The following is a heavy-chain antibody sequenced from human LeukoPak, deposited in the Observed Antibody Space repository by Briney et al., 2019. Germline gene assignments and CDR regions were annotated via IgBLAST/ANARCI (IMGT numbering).Heavy chain of an antibody. CDR1: GFTFSSYS. CDR3: ARGGGYSSSWFGLAFDY. J-gene: IGHJ4*02. Sequence: GGSLRLSCAASGFTFSSYSMNWVRQAPGKGLEWVSSISSSSSYIYYADSVKGRFTISRDNAKNSLYLQMNSLRAEDTAVYYCARGGGYSSSWFGLAFDYWGQGALVTVSS. V-gene: IGHV3-21*01. D-gene: IGHD6-13*01. CDR2: ISSSSSYI.